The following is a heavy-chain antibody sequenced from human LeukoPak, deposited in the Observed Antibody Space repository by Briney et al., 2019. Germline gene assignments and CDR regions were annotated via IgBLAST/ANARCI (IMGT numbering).Heavy chain of an antibody. J-gene: IGHJ6*03. CDR2: INPNSGGT. Sequence: ASVKVSCKASGYTFTGYYMHWVRQAPGQGLEWMGRINPNSGGTNYAQKFQGRVTMTRDTSISTAYMELSRLRSDDTAVYYRAREPHYYYYMDVWGKGTTVTVSS. CDR1: GYTFTGYY. CDR3: AREPHYYYYMDV. V-gene: IGHV1-2*06.